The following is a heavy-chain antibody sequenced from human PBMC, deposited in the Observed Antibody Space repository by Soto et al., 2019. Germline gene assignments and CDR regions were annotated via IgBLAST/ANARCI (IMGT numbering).Heavy chain of an antibody. J-gene: IGHJ6*02. CDR3: TTLSITIFGVVLMDV. D-gene: IGHD3-3*01. CDR2: IKSKTDGGTT. CDR1: CFTFSNAW. V-gene: IGHV3-15*07. Sequence: GGSLRLSSAASCFTFSNAWMNWVRYAPGKGLEWVGRIKSKTDGGTTDYAAPVKGRFTISREDSKNTLYLQMNSLKTEDTAVYYCTTLSITIFGVVLMDVWGQGTTVTLSS.